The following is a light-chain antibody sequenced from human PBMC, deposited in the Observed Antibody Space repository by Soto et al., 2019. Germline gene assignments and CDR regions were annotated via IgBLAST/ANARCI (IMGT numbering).Light chain of an antibody. CDR3: SSYTSLSTRV. J-gene: IGLJ2*01. CDR1: SSDVGGYNY. V-gene: IGLV2-14*01. CDR2: EVS. Sequence: QSALTQPASVSGSPGQSITISCTGTSSDVGGYNYVSWYQQHPGKAPKLMIYEVSNRPSGVSNRFSGSKSGNTASLTISGLQAEDEADYYCSSYTSLSTRVFGGGTKVTVL.